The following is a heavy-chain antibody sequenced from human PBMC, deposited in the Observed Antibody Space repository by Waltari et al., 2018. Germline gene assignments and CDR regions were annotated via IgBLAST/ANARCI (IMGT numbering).Heavy chain of an antibody. CDR1: GFNFNKAW. V-gene: IGHV3-15*01. CDR3: VTPTTPTKEAFPC. Sequence: EVQLVESGGGLVKPGGSLRLSCAASGFNFNKAWMTWVRQTPGRGLESVGRVKNGSKGEKVDDAAFVQGRFVISREDSKNTVYLDMYSLTSEDTRTYYCVTPTTPTKEAFPCWGRGTTVTVSS. CDR2: VKNGSKGEKV. J-gene: IGHJ3*01. D-gene: IGHD2-21*01.